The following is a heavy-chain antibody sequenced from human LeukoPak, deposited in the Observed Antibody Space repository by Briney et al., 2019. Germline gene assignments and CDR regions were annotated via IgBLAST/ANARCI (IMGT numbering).Heavy chain of an antibody. CDR2: ISGSGGST. V-gene: IGHV3-23*01. D-gene: IGHD1-26*01. Sequence: GGSLRLSCAASGFTFSSYGMSWVRQAPGKGLEWVSAISGSGGSTYYADSVKGRFTISRDNSKNTLYLQMNSLRAEDTAVYYCAKDLGELPASFDYWGQGTLVTVSS. CDR3: AKDLGELPASFDY. J-gene: IGHJ4*02. CDR1: GFTFSSYG.